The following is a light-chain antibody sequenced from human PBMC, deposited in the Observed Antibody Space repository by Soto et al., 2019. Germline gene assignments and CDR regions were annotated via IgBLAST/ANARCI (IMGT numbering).Light chain of an antibody. CDR2: GAS. Sequence: QMTQCPSSLFASLGDRVTITCRASQGIREYVAWYQQKPGKVPKLLIYGASTLQSGVPSRFSGSGSGTDFTLTISSLQPEDLGTYYCQAFNSAPRPFGQGTKVEIK. V-gene: IGKV1-27*01. J-gene: IGKJ1*01. CDR3: QAFNSAPRP. CDR1: QGIREY.